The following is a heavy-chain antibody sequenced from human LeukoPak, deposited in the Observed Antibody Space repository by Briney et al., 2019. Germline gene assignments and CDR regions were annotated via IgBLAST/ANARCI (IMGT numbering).Heavy chain of an antibody. CDR2: VNRDGSET. CDR1: GFALSSHW. V-gene: IGHV3-7*03. CDR3: ARNNGMDV. J-gene: IGHJ6*02. Sequence: GGSLRLSCAASGFALSSHWMTWVRQVPGRGPGWVANVNRDGSETYYLDSVKGRFTISKDNAKNSLYLQMNSLRAEDTALYHCARNNGMDVWGQGTTVIVSS.